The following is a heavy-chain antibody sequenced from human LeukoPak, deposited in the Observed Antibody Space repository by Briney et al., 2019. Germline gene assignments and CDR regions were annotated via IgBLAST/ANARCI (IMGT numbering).Heavy chain of an antibody. Sequence: PSETLSLTCTVSGGSISSYYWSWVRQPPGKGLEWIGYIYYSGSTNYNPSLKSRVTISVDTSKNQSSLKLSSVTAADTAVYYCARWGYGDPFDYWGQGTLVPVSS. J-gene: IGHJ4*02. CDR3: ARWGYGDPFDY. V-gene: IGHV4-59*01. CDR2: IYYSGST. D-gene: IGHD4-17*01. CDR1: GGSISSYY.